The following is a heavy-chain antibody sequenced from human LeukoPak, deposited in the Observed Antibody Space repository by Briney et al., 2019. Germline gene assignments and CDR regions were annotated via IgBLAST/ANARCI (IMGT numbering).Heavy chain of an antibody. CDR1: GFTFSIYG. CDR3: ASLVSSINSQPDF. J-gene: IGHJ4*02. Sequence: GGSLRLSCAASGFTFSIYGMHGVRQAPGEGLEWVSSITGGGTGTYYVDSVKGRFTISRDNSKNTLYLQMNSLRAEDTAVYYCASLVSSINSQPDFWGQGTLVTVSS. D-gene: IGHD3-9*01. CDR2: ITGGGTGT. V-gene: IGHV3-23*01.